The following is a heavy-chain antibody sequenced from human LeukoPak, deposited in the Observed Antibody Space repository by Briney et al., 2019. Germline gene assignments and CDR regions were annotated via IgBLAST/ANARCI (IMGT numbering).Heavy chain of an antibody. J-gene: IGHJ1*01. Sequence: SQTLSLTCTVSGGPITSGGSYWSWIRQHPGEGLEWIGYIYYCGSTYYNPSLKSRVTISVDTSKKQFSLKLNSVTAADTAVYFCASQANYYDSSGYFIHWGQGILVTVSS. D-gene: IGHD3-22*01. CDR3: ASQANYYDSSGYFIH. CDR1: GGPITSGGSY. CDR2: IYYCGST. V-gene: IGHV4-31*03.